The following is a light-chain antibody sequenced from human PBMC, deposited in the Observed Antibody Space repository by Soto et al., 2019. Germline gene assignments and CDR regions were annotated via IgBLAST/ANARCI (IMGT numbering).Light chain of an antibody. CDR3: HQYYSAPYT. CDR2: WAS. CDR1: QSVLYSSNNKNY. Sequence: DIVMTQSPDSLAVSLGERATVNCKSSQSVLYSSNNKNYLAWYQQKPGQPPKLLVYWASTRQSGVPGRFSGSGSGTDFTLTISSLQAEDVAVYYCHQYYSAPYTFGQGTKLEIK. V-gene: IGKV4-1*01. J-gene: IGKJ2*01.